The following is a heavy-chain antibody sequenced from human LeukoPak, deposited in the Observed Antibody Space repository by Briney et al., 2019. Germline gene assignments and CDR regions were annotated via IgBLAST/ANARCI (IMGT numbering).Heavy chain of an antibody. D-gene: IGHD4-17*01. V-gene: IGHV3-23*01. CDR3: AKRAVTNLYYYYYMDV. CDR1: GFTFDDYA. Sequence: GGSLRLSCAASGFTFDDYAMHWVRQAPGKGLEWVSAISGSGGSTYYADSVKGRFTISRDNSKNTLYLQMNSLRAEDTAVYYCAKRAVTNLYYYYYMDVWGKGTTVTISS. CDR2: ISGSGGST. J-gene: IGHJ6*03.